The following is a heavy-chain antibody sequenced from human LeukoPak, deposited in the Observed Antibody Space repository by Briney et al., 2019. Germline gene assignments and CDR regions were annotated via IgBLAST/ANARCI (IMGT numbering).Heavy chain of an antibody. CDR1: GYTFTGYY. D-gene: IGHD3-3*01. CDR2: INPNSGGT. J-gene: IGHJ4*02. CDR3: ARAPSDFWSGYLDY. V-gene: IGHV1-2*02. Sequence: GASVKVSCKASGYTFTGYYMHWVRQAPGQGLEWMGWINPNSGGTNYAQKFQGRVTMTRDTSISTAYMELSRLRSDDTAVYYCARAPSDFWSGYLDYWGQGTLVTVSS.